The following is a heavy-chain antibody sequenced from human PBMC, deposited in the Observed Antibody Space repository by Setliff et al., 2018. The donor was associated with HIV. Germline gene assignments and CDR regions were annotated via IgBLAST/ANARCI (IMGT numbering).Heavy chain of an antibody. J-gene: IGHJ4*02. CDR2: IYSGGST. D-gene: IGHD3-10*01. Sequence: PGGSLRLSCAASGFTVSGYYMAWVRQAPGKGLEWVSTIYSGGSTYHADSVKGRFTLSRDSSKNTLSLQMNSLRPEDTAVYYCARVRLYNAALDYWGQGTLVTVYS. V-gene: IGHV3-66*02. CDR3: ARVRLYNAALDY. CDR1: GFTVSGYY.